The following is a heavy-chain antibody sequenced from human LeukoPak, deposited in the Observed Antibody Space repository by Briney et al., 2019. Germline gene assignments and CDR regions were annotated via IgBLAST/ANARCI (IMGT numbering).Heavy chain of an antibody. V-gene: IGHV5-51*01. J-gene: IGHJ4*02. CDR1: GYSFTSYW. Sequence: GESLKISCKGSGYSFTSYWIGWVRQMPGKGLEWMGIINPGDSDTRYSPSFQGQVTISADKSISTAYLQWSSLKASDTAMYYCARPLEMATIKGGFYYFDYWGQGTLVTVSS. CDR2: INPGDSDT. CDR3: ARPLEMATIKGGFYYFDY. D-gene: IGHD5-24*01.